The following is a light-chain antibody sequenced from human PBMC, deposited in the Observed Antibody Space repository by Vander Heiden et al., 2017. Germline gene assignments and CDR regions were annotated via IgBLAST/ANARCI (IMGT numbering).Light chain of an antibody. J-gene: IGLJ2*01. CDR2: ENK. CDR3: LSGDEDNPV. CDR1: VLGENY. Sequence: SYELTQLPSVSVSPGQTARLTCSGDVLGENYADWYQQKPGQAPGLVIYENKGRYPGIPGRFSGSTSGNTTTLTIGRVLTEDEADYYCLSGDEDNPVFGGGTKLTVL. V-gene: IGLV3-22*01.